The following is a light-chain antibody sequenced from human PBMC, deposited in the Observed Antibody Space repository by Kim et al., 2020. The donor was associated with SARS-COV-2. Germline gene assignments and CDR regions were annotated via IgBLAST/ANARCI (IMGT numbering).Light chain of an antibody. CDR2: EFS. CDR3: CSYTSRNTLV. J-gene: IGLJ1*01. Sequence: QLIYNTVPGTTGDYGTFDTVSWYHQHPGKAPKLIIYEFSQRPSGVSNRFSGSKSANTASLTFSGLQAEDEADYYCCSYTSRNTLVFGTGTKVTVL. V-gene: IGLV2-14*02. CDR1: TGDYGTFDT.